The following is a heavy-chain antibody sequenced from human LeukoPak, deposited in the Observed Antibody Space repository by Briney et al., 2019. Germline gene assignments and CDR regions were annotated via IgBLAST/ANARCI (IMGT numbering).Heavy chain of an antibody. CDR1: GYTFTGYY. Sequence: GASVKVSCKASGYTFTGYYMHWVRQAPGQGLEWMGWINPNSGGTNYAQKFQGRVTMTRDTSISTAYMELSRLRSDDTAVYYCARDSPYYYDSSGSPGDYWGQGTLVTVSS. CDR2: INPNSGGT. V-gene: IGHV1-2*02. D-gene: IGHD3-22*01. CDR3: ARDSPYYYDSSGSPGDY. J-gene: IGHJ4*02.